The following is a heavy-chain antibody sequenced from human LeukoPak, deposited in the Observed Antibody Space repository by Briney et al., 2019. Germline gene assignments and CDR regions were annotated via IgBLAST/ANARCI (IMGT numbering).Heavy chain of an antibody. CDR2: IYTSGST. J-gene: IGHJ6*03. D-gene: IGHD2-2*02. CDR3: ARDGEVVPAAIGGYYYYYMDV. CDR1: GGSISSYY. Sequence: SETLSLTCTVSGGSISSYYWSWIRQPAGKGLEWIGRIYTSGSTNYNPSLKSRVTMSVDTSKNQFSLKLSSVTAADTAVYYCARDGEVVPAAIGGYYYYYMDVWGKGTTVTVSS. V-gene: IGHV4-4*07.